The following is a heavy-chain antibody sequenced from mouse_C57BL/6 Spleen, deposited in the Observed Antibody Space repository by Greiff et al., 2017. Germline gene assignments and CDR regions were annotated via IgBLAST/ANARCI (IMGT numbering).Heavy chain of an antibody. Sequence: VQPQESGPELVKPGASVKISCKASGYAFSSSWMNWVKQRPGKGLEWIGRIYPGDGDTNYNGKFKGKATLTADKSSSTAYMQLSSLTSEDSAVYFCARGGRGAMDYWGQGTSVTVSS. V-gene: IGHV1-82*01. CDR2: IYPGDGDT. D-gene: IGHD1-1*01. CDR3: ARGGRGAMDY. CDR1: GYAFSSSW. J-gene: IGHJ4*01.